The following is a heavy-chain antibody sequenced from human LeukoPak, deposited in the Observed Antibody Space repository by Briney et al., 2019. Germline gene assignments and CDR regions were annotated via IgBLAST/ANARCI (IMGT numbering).Heavy chain of an antibody. J-gene: IGHJ4*02. V-gene: IGHV3-48*02. Sequence: GGSLRLSCAASGFTFSSFNMNWVRQAPGKGLEWVSYISSSISIYYADSARGRFTISRDNAKNSLYLQMNSLRDEDTAVYYCETSVIRGQGTLVTVSS. CDR1: GFTFSSFN. CDR2: ISSSISI. CDR3: ETSVI. D-gene: IGHD2-21*01.